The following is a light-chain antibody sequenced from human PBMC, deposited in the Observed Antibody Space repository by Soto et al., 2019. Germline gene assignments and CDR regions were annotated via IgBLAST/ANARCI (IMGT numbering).Light chain of an antibody. CDR1: QGISSA. Sequence: AIQLTQSPSSLSASVGDRVTITCRASQGISSALAWYQQKPGKAPKLLIYDASSLESGVPSRFSGSGSGTDFNLTLSSLQPEDFATSYCQQFNRYPRIFTFGPGTKVDIK. J-gene: IGKJ3*01. CDR2: DAS. CDR3: QQFNRYPRIFT. V-gene: IGKV1-13*02.